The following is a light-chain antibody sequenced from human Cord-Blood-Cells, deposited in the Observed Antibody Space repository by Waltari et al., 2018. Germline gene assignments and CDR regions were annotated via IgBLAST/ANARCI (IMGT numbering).Light chain of an antibody. V-gene: IGKV3-11*01. CDR3: QQRSNWPPFT. J-gene: IGKJ3*01. Sequence: EIVLTQSPATLSLSPGERATLSCRASQSVSSYLAWYQQKPGQAPRLLIDDASNRATGIPARVSGSGSGTDFTLTISSLEPEDFAVYYCQQRSNWPPFTFGPGTKVDIK. CDR1: QSVSSY. CDR2: DAS.